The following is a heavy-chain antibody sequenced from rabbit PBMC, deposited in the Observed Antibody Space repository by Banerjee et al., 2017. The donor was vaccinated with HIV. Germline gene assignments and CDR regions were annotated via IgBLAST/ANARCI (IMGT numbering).Heavy chain of an antibody. CDR1: GFDLSSRYY. Sequence: QSLEESGGDLVKPGASLTLTCTASGFDLSSRYYMCWVRQAPGKGLEWIGCIYTGDGDTYYATWVNGRFPLSKPSSTTVTLQMTSLTAADTATYFCASHRYTYGYAGYAYDPNLWGQGTLVTVS. J-gene: IGHJ3*01. V-gene: IGHV1S40*01. CDR2: IYTGDGDT. CDR3: ASHRYTYGYAGYAYDPNL. D-gene: IGHD6-1*01.